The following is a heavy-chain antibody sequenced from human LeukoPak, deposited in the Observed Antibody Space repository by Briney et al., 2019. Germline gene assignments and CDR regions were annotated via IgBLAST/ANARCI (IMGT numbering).Heavy chain of an antibody. V-gene: IGHV1-18*01. CDR3: ARDRMRGLFDY. J-gene: IGHJ4*02. CDR1: GYTFTSYG. CDR2: ISAYNGNT. Sequence: ASVKVSCKASGYTFTSYGFSGVRQAPGQGLEWMGWISAYNGNTNYAQKLQGRVTMTTDTSTSTAYMELRSLRSDDTAVYYCARDRMRGLFDYWGQGTLVTVSS.